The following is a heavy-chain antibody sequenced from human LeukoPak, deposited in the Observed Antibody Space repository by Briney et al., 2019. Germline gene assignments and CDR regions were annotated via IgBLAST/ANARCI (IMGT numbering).Heavy chain of an antibody. CDR3: ARTAAAGTSGYIQH. J-gene: IGHJ1*01. Sequence: GGSLRLSCAASGFTFSDYYMSWIRQAPGKGLEWVSYISSSGSTIYYADSVKGRFTISRDNAKNSLYLQMNSLRVEDTAVYYCARTAAAGTSGYIQHWGQGTLVTVSS. V-gene: IGHV3-11*04. D-gene: IGHD6-13*01. CDR2: ISSSGSTI. CDR1: GFTFSDYY.